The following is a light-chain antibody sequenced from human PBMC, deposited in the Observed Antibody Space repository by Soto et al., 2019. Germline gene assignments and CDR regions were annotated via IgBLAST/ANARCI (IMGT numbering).Light chain of an antibody. CDR1: QSVSSNF. J-gene: IGKJ1*01. Sequence: EIVLTQSPGTLSLSPGERATLSCRASQSVSSNFLAWYQQKPGQAPRLLISGASNRATGIPDRFSGSGSGTDFTLTISRLEPEDFAVYYCQHYGRSPPWTFGQGTKGDNK. V-gene: IGKV3-20*01. CDR3: QHYGRSPPWT. CDR2: GAS.